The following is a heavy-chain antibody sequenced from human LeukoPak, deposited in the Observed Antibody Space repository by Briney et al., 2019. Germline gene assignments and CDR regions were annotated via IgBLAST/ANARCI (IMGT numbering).Heavy chain of an antibody. CDR1: GYSFTSYG. V-gene: IGHV1-18*01. CDR2: ISPYNGNT. Sequence: GASVKVSCKSAGYSFTSYGISWVRQAPGQGLEWMGWISPYNGNTNYAQKLQGRVTMTTETSTSTAYMELRSLRSDDTAMYYCARESTVVTASYVDHWGQGTLVTVSS. J-gene: IGHJ4*02. D-gene: IGHD4-23*01. CDR3: ARESTVVTASYVDH.